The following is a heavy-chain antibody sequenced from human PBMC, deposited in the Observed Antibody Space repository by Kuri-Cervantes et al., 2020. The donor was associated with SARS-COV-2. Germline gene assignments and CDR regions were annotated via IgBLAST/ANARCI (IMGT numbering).Heavy chain of an antibody. V-gene: IGHV1-2*04. D-gene: IGHD3-10*01. J-gene: IGHJ6*02. Sequence: ASVKVSCKASGYTFTGYYIHWVRQAPGQGLEWMGWINPNSVGTNYAQKFQGWVTMTRDTSINTAYMELSRLRSDDTAVYYCARARVRGLITAYYYYGMDVWGQGTTVTVSS. CDR3: ARARVRGLITAYYYYGMDV. CDR2: INPNSVGT. CDR1: GYTFTGYY.